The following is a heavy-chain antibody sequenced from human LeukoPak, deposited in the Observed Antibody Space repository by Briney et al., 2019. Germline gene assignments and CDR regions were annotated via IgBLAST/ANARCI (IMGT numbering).Heavy chain of an antibody. V-gene: IGHV3-74*01. CDR1: GFTVSNYW. CDR2: IKDGGTTT. J-gene: IGHJ4*02. CDR3: TTIRPGY. Sequence: GGPLRLSWAASGFTVSNYWIHWVRQARGKVLVWVSRIKDGGTTTDYADSVKRRFTISRDDAKNTQYLQMNSLRADDTAVYYCTTIRPGYWGQGTLVTVSP. D-gene: IGHD5-12*01.